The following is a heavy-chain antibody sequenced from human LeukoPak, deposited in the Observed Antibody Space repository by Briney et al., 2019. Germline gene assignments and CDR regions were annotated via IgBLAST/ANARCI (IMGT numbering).Heavy chain of an antibody. CDR2: ISGSGGST. J-gene: IGHJ4*02. CDR3: ARDNGYSYGPPDY. Sequence: GGSLRLSCAASGFTFSSYAMSWVRQAPGKGLEWVSAISGSGGSTYYADSVKGRFTISRDNSKNTLYLQMGSLRGEDMAVYYCARDNGYSYGPPDYWGQGTLVTVSS. V-gene: IGHV3-23*01. D-gene: IGHD5-18*01. CDR1: GFTFSSYA.